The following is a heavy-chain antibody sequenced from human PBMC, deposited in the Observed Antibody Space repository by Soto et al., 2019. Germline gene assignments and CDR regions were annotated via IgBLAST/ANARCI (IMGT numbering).Heavy chain of an antibody. D-gene: IGHD5-18*01. Sequence: KSSETLSLTCNVSGGAIPGYYWNWIRQPPGKGLEWIGNIYYRGTTNYNPSLQGRVTMSIDTSKNQFSLMLTSVTAADTAVYYCTRVATAVPSWGRGVLVTVSS. V-gene: IGHV4-59*12. CDR3: TRVATAVPS. CDR1: GGAIPGYY. CDR2: IYYRGTT. J-gene: IGHJ5*02.